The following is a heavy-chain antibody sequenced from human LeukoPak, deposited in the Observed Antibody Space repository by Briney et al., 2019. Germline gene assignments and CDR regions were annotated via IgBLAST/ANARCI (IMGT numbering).Heavy chain of an antibody. CDR1: GFTVSSNY. CDR2: IYSGGNT. CDR3: ARDGDTTYYYYGMDV. D-gene: IGHD5-18*01. Sequence: GGSLRLSCAASGFTVSSNYMNWVRQAPGKGLEWVSVIYSGGNTYYADSVKGRSTISRDNSKNTLYLQMNSLRAEDTAVYYCARDGDTTYYYYGMDVWGQGTTVTVSS. V-gene: IGHV3-66*01. J-gene: IGHJ6*02.